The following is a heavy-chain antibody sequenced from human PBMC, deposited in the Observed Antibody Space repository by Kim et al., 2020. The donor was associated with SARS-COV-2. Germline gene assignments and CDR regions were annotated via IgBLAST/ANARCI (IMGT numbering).Heavy chain of an antibody. V-gene: IGHV4-34*01. J-gene: IGHJ6*03. D-gene: IGHD5-12*01. Sequence: PSLKNRVTISVDTSKNQFSLRLSSVTAADTAVYYCATQWIHDYYYYMDVWGKGTTVTVSS. CDR3: ATQWIHDYYYYMDV.